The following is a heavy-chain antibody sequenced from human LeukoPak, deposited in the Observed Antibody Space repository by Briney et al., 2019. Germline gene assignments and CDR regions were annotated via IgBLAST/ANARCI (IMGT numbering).Heavy chain of an antibody. V-gene: IGHV3-74*01. CDR1: GFTFGTYW. J-gene: IGHJ4*02. CDR2: IKFDGSST. Sequence: GGSLRLSCAASGFTFGTYWMHWVRQAPGKGLVWVSCIKFDGSSTTYADSVKGRFTISRDNAKNTVYLQMNSLRAEDTAVYYCARENESVDYWGQGTLVTVSS. CDR3: ARENESVDY.